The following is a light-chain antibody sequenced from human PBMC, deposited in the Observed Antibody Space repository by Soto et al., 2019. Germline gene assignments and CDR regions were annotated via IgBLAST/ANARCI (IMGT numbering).Light chain of an antibody. J-gene: IGKJ5*01. CDR1: QSVSSH. CDR2: GLS. Sequence: EVVMTQSPATLSLSPGERATLSCRAGQSVSSHLAWYQQKPGQAPRLLVSGLSTRATGIPDRFSGSGSGTEFTLTISSLQSEDFAVYYCQQYNYWPRTFGQGTRLEIK. CDR3: QQYNYWPRT. V-gene: IGKV3-15*01.